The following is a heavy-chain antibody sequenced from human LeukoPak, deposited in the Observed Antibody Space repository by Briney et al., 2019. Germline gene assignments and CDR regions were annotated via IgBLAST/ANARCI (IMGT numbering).Heavy chain of an antibody. CDR1: GGSISSYY. CDR3: ARGRSSTSYYFDY. J-gene: IGHJ4*02. V-gene: IGHV4-59*01. D-gene: IGHD2-2*01. CDR2: IYYSGST. Sequence: SETLSLTCTVSGGSISSYYWSWIRQPPGKGLDWVGYIYYSGSTNYNPSLKSRVTISVDTSKNQFSLKLSSVTAADTAVYYCARGRSSTSYYFDYWGQGTLVTVSS.